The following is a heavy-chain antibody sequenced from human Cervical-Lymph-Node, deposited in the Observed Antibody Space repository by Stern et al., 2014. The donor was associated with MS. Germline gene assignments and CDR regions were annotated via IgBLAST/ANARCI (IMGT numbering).Heavy chain of an antibody. Sequence: EVQLLESGGGLVQPGASLRLSCEASGFTFSNYWMHWVRQAPGQGLEWVGRIKTDGSETTYVASVKGRITMSRDNAKNTVYLQLNSLRAEDTAVYYCARAVRELGTWGQGTLVTVSS. J-gene: IGHJ5*02. D-gene: IGHD1-7*01. CDR3: ARAVRELGT. CDR2: IKTDGSET. V-gene: IGHV3-7*01. CDR1: GFTFSNYW.